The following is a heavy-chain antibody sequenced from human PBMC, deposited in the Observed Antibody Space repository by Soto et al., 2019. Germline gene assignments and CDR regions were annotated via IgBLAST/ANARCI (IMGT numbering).Heavy chain of an antibody. D-gene: IGHD2-15*01. CDR2: IDHSGRT. V-gene: IGHV4-30-4*01. CDR1: VASISSCDYY. CDR3: DRVPVTATSAYVHNWFDP. Sequence: SETLSLTCTVSVASISSCDYYWSLIRQAPGKGLEWIGYIDHSGRTYYNPSLKSRVTISVDTSRNQFSLTLSSVAAADTAVYYCDRVPVTATSAYVHNWFDPWGQGTLVTIYS. J-gene: IGHJ5*02.